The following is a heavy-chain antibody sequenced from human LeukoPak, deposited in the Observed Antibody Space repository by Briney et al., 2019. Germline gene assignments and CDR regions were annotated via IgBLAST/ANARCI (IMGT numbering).Heavy chain of an antibody. J-gene: IGHJ4*02. V-gene: IGHV1-2*06. CDR3: ARERGWKLELRRVFDY. D-gene: IGHD1-7*01. CDR2: INPNSGDT. CDR1: GYTFTGYY. Sequence: GASVKVSCKTSGYTFTGYYMHWVRQAPGQGLEWMERINPNSGDTNYAQKFQGRVTMTRDTSISTAYMELGRLRSDDTAVYYCARERGWKLELRRVFDYGGQGTLVTVSS.